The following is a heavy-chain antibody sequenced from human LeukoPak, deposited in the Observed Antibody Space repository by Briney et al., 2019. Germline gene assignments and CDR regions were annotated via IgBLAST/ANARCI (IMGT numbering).Heavy chain of an antibody. CDR2: INHSGST. CDR1: GGSFSGYY. J-gene: IGHJ4*02. D-gene: IGHD3-22*01. V-gene: IGHV4-34*01. Sequence: SETLSLTCAVYGGSFSGYYWSWIRQPPGKGLEWIGEINHSGSTNYNPSLKSRVTISVDTSKNQFSLKLSSVTAADTAVYYCARLYYDSSGSHRGYYFDYWSQGTLVTVSS. CDR3: ARLYYDSSGSHRGYYFDY.